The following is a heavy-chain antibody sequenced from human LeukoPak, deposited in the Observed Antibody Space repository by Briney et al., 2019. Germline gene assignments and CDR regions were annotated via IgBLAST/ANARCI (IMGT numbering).Heavy chain of an antibody. V-gene: IGHV3-20*04. CDR2: ISGSGGST. CDR3: ARELTAMGDY. J-gene: IGHJ4*02. D-gene: IGHD5-18*01. CDR1: GFTFSSYA. Sequence: GGSLRLSCAASGFTFSSYAMSWVRQAPGKGLEWVSAISGSGGSTGYADSVKGRFTISRDNAKNSLYLQMNSLRAEDTALYYCARELTAMGDYWGQGTLVTVSS.